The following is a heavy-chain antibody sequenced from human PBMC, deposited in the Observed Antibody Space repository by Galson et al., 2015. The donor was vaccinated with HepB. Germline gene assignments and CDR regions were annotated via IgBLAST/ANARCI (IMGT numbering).Heavy chain of an antibody. CDR2: ISSSGSTI. J-gene: IGHJ5*02. V-gene: IGHV3-48*03. CDR3: ARDRDVDTAMAHNWFDP. CDR1: GFTFSSYE. D-gene: IGHD5-18*01. Sequence: SLRLSCAASGFTFSSYEMNWVRQAPGKGLEWVSYISSSGSTIYYADSVKGRFTISRDNAKNSLYLQMNSLRAEDTAVYYCARDRDVDTAMAHNWFDPWGQGTLVTVSS.